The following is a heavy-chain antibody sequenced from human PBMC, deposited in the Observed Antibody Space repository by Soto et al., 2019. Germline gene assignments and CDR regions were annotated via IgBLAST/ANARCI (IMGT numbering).Heavy chain of an antibody. J-gene: IGHJ4*02. CDR1: GFAFNDSA. CDR2: VRSKSNNYAT. CDR3: TNNFV. D-gene: IGHD2-15*01. Sequence: DVQVVQSGGGLVQPGGSLKLSCAASGFAFNDSAMHWVRQASGKGLEWVARVRSKSNNYATAYPASVKGRFIVSRDDSMGTTSLQMNSLKPEETAIYYCTNNFVWGQGVLVTVS. V-gene: IGHV3-73*01.